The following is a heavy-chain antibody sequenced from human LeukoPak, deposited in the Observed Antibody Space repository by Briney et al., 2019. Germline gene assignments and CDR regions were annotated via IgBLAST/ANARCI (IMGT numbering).Heavy chain of an antibody. Sequence: ASVKVSCKISGYTLTELSMHWVRQAPGKGLEWMGGFDPEDGETIYAQKFQGRVTMTEDTSTDTAYMELSSLRSEDTAVYYCATGGTVALLGAFDIWGQGTMVTVSS. D-gene: IGHD3-10*01. CDR2: FDPEDGET. CDR1: GYTLTELS. J-gene: IGHJ3*02. V-gene: IGHV1-24*01. CDR3: ATGGTVALLGAFDI.